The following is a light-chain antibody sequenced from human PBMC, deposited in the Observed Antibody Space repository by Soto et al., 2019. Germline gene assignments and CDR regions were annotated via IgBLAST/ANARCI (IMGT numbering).Light chain of an antibody. CDR2: LGS. Sequence: VMTQSPLSLPVTPGEPASISCRSSQSLLHSNGYNYLDWYLQKPGQSPQLLIYLGSNRASGVTDRFSGSGSGTDFTLKISRVEAEDVGVYYCMQALQTLWTFGQGTKVEIK. CDR1: QSLLHSNGYNY. J-gene: IGKJ1*01. V-gene: IGKV2-28*01. CDR3: MQALQTLWT.